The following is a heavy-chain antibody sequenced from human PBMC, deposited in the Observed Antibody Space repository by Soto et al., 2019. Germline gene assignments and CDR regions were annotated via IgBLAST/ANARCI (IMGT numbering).Heavy chain of an antibody. V-gene: IGHV3-7*03. CDR3: VRELGLAY. CDR1: GFTLSNYW. D-gene: IGHD7-27*01. J-gene: IGHJ4*02. CDR2: INKDGSQK. Sequence: SLRLSCAASGFTLSNYWMTWVRQAPGKGLEWVANINKDGSQKNYVDSVKGRFTIARDNGQNSLSLQINSLRVEDTAVYYCVRELGLAYWGQGALVTVSS.